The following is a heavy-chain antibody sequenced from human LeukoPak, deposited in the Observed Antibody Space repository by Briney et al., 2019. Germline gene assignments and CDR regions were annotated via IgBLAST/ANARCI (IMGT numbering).Heavy chain of an antibody. Sequence: PSHTLSLTCTVAGGSISSDNYYWSWIRQPAGKALEWIGRIYSSGSTNYNPSLKSRVTISVDTSKNQLSLKLSSVTAADTAVYYCAREGSGSTPYYYGMDVWGQGTTVTVSS. CDR3: AREGSGSTPYYYGMDV. V-gene: IGHV4-61*02. CDR2: IYSSGST. CDR1: GGSISSDNYY. J-gene: IGHJ6*02. D-gene: IGHD6-19*01.